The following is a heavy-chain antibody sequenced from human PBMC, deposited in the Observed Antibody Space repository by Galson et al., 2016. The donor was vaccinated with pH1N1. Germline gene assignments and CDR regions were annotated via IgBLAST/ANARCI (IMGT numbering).Heavy chain of an antibody. V-gene: IGHV5-51*01. J-gene: IGHJ3*02. CDR3: ARQDDFGDYRGDALDI. Sequence: QSGAEVKKPGESLKISCKASGYTFTSQWIAWVRQVPGKGLEWVGVVNPGGSTVRYGPPFQGRVTLSSDKSINTAYLQWISLRASDTATYYCARQDDFGDYRGDALDIWGQGTRVIVSS. D-gene: IGHD4-17*01. CDR2: VNPGGSTV. CDR1: GYTFTSQW.